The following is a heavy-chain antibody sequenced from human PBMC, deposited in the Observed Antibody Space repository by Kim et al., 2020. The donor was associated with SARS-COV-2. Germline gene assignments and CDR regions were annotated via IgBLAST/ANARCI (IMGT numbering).Heavy chain of an antibody. CDR1: GFTFDDRA. V-gene: IGHV3-9*01. Sequence: GGSLRLSCVASGFTFDDRAMYWVQQAPGKGLEWVASISWNSRTIGYADSVRGRFIISRDNAKNSLYLQMNSLRVEDTALYYCAKDIAGAGPGYYYYGMDVWGQGTTVTVSS. J-gene: IGHJ6*02. CDR2: ISWNSRTI. CDR3: AKDIAGAGPGYYYYGMDV. D-gene: IGHD6-13*01.